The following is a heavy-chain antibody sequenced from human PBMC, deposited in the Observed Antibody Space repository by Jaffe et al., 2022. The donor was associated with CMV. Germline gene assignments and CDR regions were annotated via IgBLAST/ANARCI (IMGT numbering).Heavy chain of an antibody. J-gene: IGHJ6*03. CDR1: GFTFSSYE. CDR2: ISSSGSTI. D-gene: IGHD6-13*01. Sequence: EVQLVESGGGLVQPGGSLRLSCAASGFTFSSYEMNWVRQAPGKGLEWVSYISSSGSTIYYADSVKGRFTISRDNAKNSLYLQMNSLRAEDTAVYYCASLTGIAAAGREDYYYYMDVWGKGTTVTVSS. CDR3: ASLTGIAAAGREDYYYYMDV. V-gene: IGHV3-48*03.